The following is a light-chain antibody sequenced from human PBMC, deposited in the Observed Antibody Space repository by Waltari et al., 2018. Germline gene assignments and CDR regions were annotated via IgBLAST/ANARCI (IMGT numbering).Light chain of an antibody. CDR2: RDN. V-gene: IGLV3-9*01. J-gene: IGLJ2*01. Sequence: SFDLTQPLSVSVALGQTARLTCGGDNIGSRNVHWYQQKPGQAPILVIYRDNNRPSAIPERFSGSNSGNTATLSISSAQAGDEADYFCQVWDSSSNAVFGGGTKLTVL. CDR1: NIGSRN. CDR3: QVWDSSSNAV.